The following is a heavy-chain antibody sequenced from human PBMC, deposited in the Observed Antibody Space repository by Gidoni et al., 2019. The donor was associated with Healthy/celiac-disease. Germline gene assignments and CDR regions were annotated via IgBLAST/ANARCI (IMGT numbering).Heavy chain of an antibody. J-gene: IGHJ4*02. CDR2: IYTSGST. CDR1: GAPISSYY. Sequence: QVQLQESGPGLVKPSATLSLTCTVSGAPISSYYWSWIRPPAGKGREWIGRIYTSGSTNYNPSLKSRVTMSVDTSKNQFSLKLSSVTAADTAVYYCARDVYYDSSGYYPLWGQGTLVTVSS. V-gene: IGHV4-4*07. CDR3: ARDVYYDSSGYYPL. D-gene: IGHD3-22*01.